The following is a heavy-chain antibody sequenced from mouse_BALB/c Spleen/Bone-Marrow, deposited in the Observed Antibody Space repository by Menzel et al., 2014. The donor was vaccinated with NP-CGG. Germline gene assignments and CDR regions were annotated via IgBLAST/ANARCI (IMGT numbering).Heavy chain of an antibody. Sequence: EVKLQESGGGLVKPGGSLKLSCAASGLTFSSYAMSWVRQTPEKRLEWVASISSGGNTYYPDSMKGRFTISRDNARNILYLQMSSLRSEDTAMYYCARGGELRPWFAYWGQGTLVTVSA. J-gene: IGHJ3*01. CDR3: ARGGELRPWFAY. D-gene: IGHD2-4*01. CDR2: ISSGGNT. CDR1: GLTFSSYA. V-gene: IGHV5-6-5*01.